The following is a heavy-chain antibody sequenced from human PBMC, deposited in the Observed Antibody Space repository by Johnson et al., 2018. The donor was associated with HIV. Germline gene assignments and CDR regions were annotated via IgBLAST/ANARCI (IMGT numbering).Heavy chain of an antibody. CDR2: ISYDGSIK. Sequence: VQLVESGGGVVQPGKSLRLSCAASGFTFSSSAMHWVRQAPGQGLQWVALISYDGSIKYFADSVKGRFTISRDNSKNTLYLQMNSLRAEDTAVYYCAREWELLGSAFDIWGQGTMVTVSS. D-gene: IGHD1-26*01. V-gene: IGHV3-30-3*01. CDR1: GFTFSSSA. J-gene: IGHJ3*02. CDR3: AREWELLGSAFDI.